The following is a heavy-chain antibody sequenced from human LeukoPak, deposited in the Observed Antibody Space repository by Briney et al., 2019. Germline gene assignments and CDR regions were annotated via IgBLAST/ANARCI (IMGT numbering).Heavy chain of an antibody. D-gene: IGHD3-22*01. Sequence: SETLSLTCSVSGGSISSYYWRWIRQPPGKGLEWVGYIYYSGSTNYNPSLKSRATISVDTSKNQFSLKLSSVTAADTAVYYRARADYYDSSCFDYWGQGTLVTVSS. CDR3: ARADYYDSSCFDY. CDR1: GGSISSYY. J-gene: IGHJ4*02. V-gene: IGHV4-59*01. CDR2: IYYSGST.